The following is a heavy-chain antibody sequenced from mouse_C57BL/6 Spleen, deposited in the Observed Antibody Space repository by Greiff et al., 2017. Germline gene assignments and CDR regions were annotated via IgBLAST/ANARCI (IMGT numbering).Heavy chain of an antibody. CDR1: GFSLTSYG. Sequence: QVQLKESGPGLVQPSQRLSITCTVSGFSLTSYGVHWVRQSPGKGLEWLGVIWSGGSTDYNAAFIPSLSIIKDNSNSNAFFIMNSLQADDTAIYYCARNELTGTEWVPYFDYWGQGTTLTVSS. J-gene: IGHJ2*01. D-gene: IGHD4-1*01. CDR2: IWSGGST. CDR3: ARNELTGTEWVPYFDY. V-gene: IGHV2-2*01.